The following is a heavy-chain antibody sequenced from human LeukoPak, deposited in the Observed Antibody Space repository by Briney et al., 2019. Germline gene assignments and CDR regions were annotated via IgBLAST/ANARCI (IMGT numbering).Heavy chain of an antibody. CDR1: GFTVSSNY. V-gene: IGHV3-66*01. J-gene: IGHJ3*02. Sequence: PGGSLRLSCAASGFTVSSNYMSWVRQAPGKGLEWVSVIYSGGSTYYADSVKGRFTISRDNSKNTLYLQMNSLRAEDTAVYYCARDLGGLGYCSSTSCVDAFDIRGQGTMVTVSS. CDR3: ARDLGGLGYCSSTSCVDAFDI. CDR2: IYSGGST. D-gene: IGHD2-2*01.